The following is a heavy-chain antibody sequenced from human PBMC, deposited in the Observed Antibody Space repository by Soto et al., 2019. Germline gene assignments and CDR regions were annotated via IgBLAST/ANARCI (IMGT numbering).Heavy chain of an antibody. Sequence: SDTLSLTCTVSGGSISSSSYYWGWIRQPPGKGLEWIGSIYYSGSTYYNPSLKSRVTISVDTSKNQFSLKLSSVTAADTAAYYCAGLMRCTNGVCYSDYYYGMDVWGQGTTVT. D-gene: IGHD2-8*01. CDR2: IYYSGST. J-gene: IGHJ6*02. CDR3: AGLMRCTNGVCYSDYYYGMDV. V-gene: IGHV4-39*01. CDR1: GGSISSSSYY.